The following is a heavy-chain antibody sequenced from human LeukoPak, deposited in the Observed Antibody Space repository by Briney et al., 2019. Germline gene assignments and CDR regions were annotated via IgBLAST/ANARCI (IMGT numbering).Heavy chain of an antibody. J-gene: IGHJ4*02. CDR2: ISSSSSDI. CDR1: GFIFSSYS. CDR3: ARAPTETTFGN. Sequence: GGSLRLSCAASGFIFSSYSMNWVRQAPGQGLEWVSSISSSSSDIYYADSVKGRFTISRDNAKNSLYLEMNSLRAEDTAVYYCARAPTETTFGNWGQGTLVTVSS. V-gene: IGHV3-21*01. D-gene: IGHD4-17*01.